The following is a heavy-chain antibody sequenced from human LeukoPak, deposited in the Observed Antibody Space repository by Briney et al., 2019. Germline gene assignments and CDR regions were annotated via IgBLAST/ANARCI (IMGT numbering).Heavy chain of an antibody. CDR3: ARNRYELGLDY. CDR2: ISNNGDST. CDR1: GFTFSSYA. Sequence: GGSLRLSCAASGFTFSSYAMHWVRQALGKGLEYVSAISNNGDSTYYANSVKGRFTISRDNSKNTLYLQMGSLRAEDMAVYYCARNRYELGLDYWGQGTLVTVSS. V-gene: IGHV3-64*01. D-gene: IGHD1-26*01. J-gene: IGHJ4*02.